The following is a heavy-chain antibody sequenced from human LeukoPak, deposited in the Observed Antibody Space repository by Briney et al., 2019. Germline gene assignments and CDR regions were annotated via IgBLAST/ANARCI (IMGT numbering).Heavy chain of an antibody. CDR3: AREGSSWYLGRRFDP. V-gene: IGHV1-8*02. J-gene: IGHJ5*02. CDR2: MNPNSGNT. D-gene: IGHD6-13*01. CDR1: GYTFTGYY. Sequence: ASVKVSCKASGYTFTGYYMHWVRQAPGQGLEWMGWMNPNSGNTGYAQKFQGRVTMTRNTSISTAYMELSSLRSEDTAVYYCAREGSSWYLGRRFDPWGQGTLVTVSS.